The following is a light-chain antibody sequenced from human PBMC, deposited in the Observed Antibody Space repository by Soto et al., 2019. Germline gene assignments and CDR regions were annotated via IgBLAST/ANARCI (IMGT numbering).Light chain of an antibody. CDR2: AAS. CDR3: QQSYRSPYT. Sequence: IQLTPSPSSLSASVGDRVTVTCRASQSINIYLNWYQQKPGKAPTLLIYAASSLQSGVPSRFSGGGSRTDFTLTISSLQTEDFATCYCQQSYRSPYTFGQGTKLEI. J-gene: IGKJ2*01. V-gene: IGKV1-39*01. CDR1: QSINIY.